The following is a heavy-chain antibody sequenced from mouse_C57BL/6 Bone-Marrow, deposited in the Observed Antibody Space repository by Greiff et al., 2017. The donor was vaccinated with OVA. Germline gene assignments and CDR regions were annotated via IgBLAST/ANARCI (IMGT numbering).Heavy chain of an antibody. CDR3: AREGRDEAY. CDR2: INPNNGGT. Sequence: EVQLQQSGPELVKPGASVKISCKASGYTFTDYYMNWVKQSHGKSLEWIGDINPNNGGTSYNQKFKGKATLTVDKSSSTAYMELRSLTSEDSAVYYCAREGRDEAYWGQGTLVTVSA. V-gene: IGHV1-26*01. D-gene: IGHD3-3*01. CDR1: GYTFTDYY. J-gene: IGHJ3*01.